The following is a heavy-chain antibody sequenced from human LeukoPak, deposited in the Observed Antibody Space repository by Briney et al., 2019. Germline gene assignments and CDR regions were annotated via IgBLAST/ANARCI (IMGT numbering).Heavy chain of an antibody. V-gene: IGHV4-61*01. CDR3: ARETLSGSYYFDY. D-gene: IGHD5-12*01. J-gene: IGHJ4*02. Sequence: SETLSLTCTVSGGSISSSSYYWSWIRQPPGKGLEWIGYIYYSGSTNYNPSLKSRVTISVDTSKNQFSLKLSSVTAADTAVYYCARETLSGSYYFDYWGQGTLVTVSS. CDR2: IYYSGST. CDR1: GGSISSSSYY.